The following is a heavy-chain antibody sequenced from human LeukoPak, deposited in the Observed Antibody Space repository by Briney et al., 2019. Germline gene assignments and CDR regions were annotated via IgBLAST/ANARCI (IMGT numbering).Heavy chain of an antibody. V-gene: IGHV4-59*10. CDR3: ARAQNYYDSSGYYLSYYYYYYMDV. CDR2: IYTSGST. Sequence: SETLSLTCAVYGGSFSGYYWSSIRQPAGKGLEWIGRIYTSGSTNYNPSLKSRVTISVDTSKNQFSLKLSSVTAADTAVYYCARAQNYYDSSGYYLSYYYYYYMDVWGKGTTVTISS. CDR1: GGSFSGYY. J-gene: IGHJ6*03. D-gene: IGHD3-22*01.